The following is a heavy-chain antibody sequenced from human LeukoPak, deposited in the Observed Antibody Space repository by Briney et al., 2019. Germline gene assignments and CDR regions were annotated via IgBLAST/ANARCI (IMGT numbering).Heavy chain of an antibody. Sequence: PGGSLRLSCAASGFTFSDYYMSWIRQAPGKGLEWVAVISYDGSNKYYADSVKGRFTISRDNSKNTLYLQMNSLRAEDTAVYYCARDLTNLDYWGQGTLVTVSS. CDR1: GFTFSDYY. D-gene: IGHD2-8*01. J-gene: IGHJ4*02. V-gene: IGHV3-30*03. CDR3: ARDLTNLDY. CDR2: ISYDGSNK.